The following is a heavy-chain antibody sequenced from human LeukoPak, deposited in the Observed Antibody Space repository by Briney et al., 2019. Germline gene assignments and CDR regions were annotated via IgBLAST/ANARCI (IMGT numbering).Heavy chain of an antibody. CDR2: ISYDGSNK. V-gene: IGHV3-30*03. J-gene: IGHJ5*02. Sequence: GGSLRLSCAASGFTFSSYGMHWVRQAPGKGLEWVAVISYDGSNKYYADSVKGRFTISRDNSKNTLYLQMNSLRAEDTAVYYCATGRSDSSGYYNWFDPWGQGTLVTVSS. CDR3: ATGRSDSSGYYNWFDP. CDR1: GFTFSSYG. D-gene: IGHD3-22*01.